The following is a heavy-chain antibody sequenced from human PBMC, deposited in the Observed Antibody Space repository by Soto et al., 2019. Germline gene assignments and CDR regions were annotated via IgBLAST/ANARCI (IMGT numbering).Heavy chain of an antibody. CDR1: GFTVSSNY. Sequence: GGSLRLSCAASGFTVSSNYMSWVRQAPGKGLEWVSVIYSGGSTFYADSVKGRFTIPRDNSKNMVYLQMNRMRAEDTAVYYCAREWPHLDCWGQGTQVTVSS. CDR2: IYSGGST. J-gene: IGHJ4*02. V-gene: IGHV3-53*01. CDR3: AREWPHLDC.